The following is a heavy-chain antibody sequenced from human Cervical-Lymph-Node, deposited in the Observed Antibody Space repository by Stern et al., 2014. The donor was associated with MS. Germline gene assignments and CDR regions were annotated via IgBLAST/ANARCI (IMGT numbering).Heavy chain of an antibody. D-gene: IGHD5-12*01. CDR2: INAGNGNT. J-gene: IGHJ5*02. CDR3: ARQVEWLRSLLFDP. Sequence: VQLVESGAEVKKPGASVKVSCKASGYTFTSYAMHWVRQAPGQRLEWMGWINAGNGNTKYSQKFQGRVTITRDTSASTAYMELSSLRSEDTAVYYCARQVEWLRSLLFDPWGQGTLVTVSS. CDR1: GYTFTSYA. V-gene: IGHV1-3*01.